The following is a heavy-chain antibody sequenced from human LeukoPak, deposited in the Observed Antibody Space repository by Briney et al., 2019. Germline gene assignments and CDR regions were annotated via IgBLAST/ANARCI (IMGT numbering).Heavy chain of an antibody. D-gene: IGHD3-22*01. J-gene: IGHJ4*02. CDR3: ARDKGDYDTSGSLFVF. Sequence: GGSLRLYCAASGFTFSRYWMSWVRQVPRKGLEWVANIKQDGSDKYYVDSVKGRFTISRDNAKNSLYLQMNSLRAEDTAVYYCARDKGDYDTSGSLFVFGGQGTLVTVS. CDR1: GFTFSRYW. CDR2: IKQDGSDK. V-gene: IGHV3-7*03.